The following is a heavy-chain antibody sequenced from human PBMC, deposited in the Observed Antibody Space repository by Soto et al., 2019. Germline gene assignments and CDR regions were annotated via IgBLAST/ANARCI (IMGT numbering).Heavy chain of an antibody. D-gene: IGHD2-15*01. Sequence: TLSLTCSVSGCSIDSTGYFRSWIRQPPGQGREWIGYICYGGSTFYNPSRQSRTTRALYTDKNHFSMNLTSVTAAATSVYDCAHARWLRSQEYSSVIWGQGILVTGSS. V-gene: IGHV4-31*03. CDR1: GCSIDSTGYF. CDR3: AHARWLRSQEYSSVI. CDR2: ICYGGST. J-gene: IGHJ4*02.